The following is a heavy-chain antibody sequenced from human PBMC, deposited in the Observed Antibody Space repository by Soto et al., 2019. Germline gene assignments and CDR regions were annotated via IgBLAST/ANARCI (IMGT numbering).Heavy chain of an antibody. CDR1: GGTFSSYA. V-gene: IGHV1-69*01. D-gene: IGHD6-19*01. Sequence: QVQLVQSGAEVKKPGSSVKVSCKASGGTFSSYAISWVRQAPGQGLEWMGGIIPIFGTATYAQKFQGRVTITADESTSTADMELSSLRSEDTAVYYCARSSSGWYGDDAFDIWGQGTMVTVSS. J-gene: IGHJ3*02. CDR3: ARSSSGWYGDDAFDI. CDR2: IIPIFGTA.